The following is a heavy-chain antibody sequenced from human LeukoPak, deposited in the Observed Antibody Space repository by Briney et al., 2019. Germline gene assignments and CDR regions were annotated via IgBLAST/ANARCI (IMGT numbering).Heavy chain of an antibody. J-gene: IGHJ5*02. CDR2: IHDYGKST. CDR3: ARVRGYSFRLVS. D-gene: IGHD5-18*01. Sequence: PGGSLRLSCSASGFTFSSYWMPWVPQAPGKGLVLVSRIHDYGKSTTYADSVKGRFTISRDNAKNTLYLQMNSLRAEDTAVYYCARVRGYSFRLVSWGRGTLVTVSS. V-gene: IGHV3-74*01. CDR1: GFTFSSYW.